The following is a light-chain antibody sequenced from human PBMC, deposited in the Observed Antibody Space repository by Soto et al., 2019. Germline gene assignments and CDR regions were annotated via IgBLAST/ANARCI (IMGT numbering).Light chain of an antibody. V-gene: IGKV2D-29*02. CDR2: EVS. CDR3: MQSTQLPPT. J-gene: IGKJ5*01. Sequence: DVVMPQTPLSLSVAPGQPASISCKSSQSLLHITGETFLFWYLQKPGQSPQLLIYEVSTRVSGVPDRVSGSGSGTDFTMEISRVETDDVGIYYCMQSTQLPPTCGQGTRLGIE. CDR1: QSLLHITGETF.